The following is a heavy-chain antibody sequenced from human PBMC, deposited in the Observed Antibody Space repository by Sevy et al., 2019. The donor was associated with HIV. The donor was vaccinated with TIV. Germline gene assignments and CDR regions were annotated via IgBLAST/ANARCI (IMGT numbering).Heavy chain of an antibody. D-gene: IGHD2-15*01. V-gene: IGHV3-30-3*01. J-gene: IGHJ4*02. CDR1: GFTFNTYA. Sequence: GGSLRLSCAASGFTFNTYAMHWVRQAPGKGLDWLTFISYDGGNKYYADSVKGRFTISRDNSKSTVYLQMNSLRAEDTALYYWGSAARGGSDGIPPPDYWGQGTLVTVSS. CDR3: GSAARGGSDGIPPPDY. CDR2: ISYDGGNK.